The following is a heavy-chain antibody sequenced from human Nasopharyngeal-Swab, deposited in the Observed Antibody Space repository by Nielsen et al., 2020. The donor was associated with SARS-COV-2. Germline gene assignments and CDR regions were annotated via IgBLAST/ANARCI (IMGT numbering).Heavy chain of an antibody. D-gene: IGHD3-16*02. V-gene: IGHV3-48*01. CDR2: ISSSSSTI. Sequence: GGSLRLSVAASGFTFSSYSMNWVRQAPGKGLEWVSYISSSSSTIYYADSVKGRFTISRDNAKNSLYLQMNSLRAEDTAVYYCARGSPGDYVWGSYRWGYFNYWGQGTLVTVSS. CDR1: GFTFSSYS. J-gene: IGHJ4*02. CDR3: ARGSPGDYVWGSYRWGYFNY.